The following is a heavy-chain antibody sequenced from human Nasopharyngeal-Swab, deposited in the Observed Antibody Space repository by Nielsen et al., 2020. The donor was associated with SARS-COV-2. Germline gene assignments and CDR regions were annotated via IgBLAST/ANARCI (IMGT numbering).Heavy chain of an antibody. V-gene: IGHV3-23*01. CDR2: ISGSGGST. Sequence: GGSLRLSCAASRFTFSSSAMSWVRQAPGKGLEWVSAISGSGGSTYYADSVKGRFTISRDNSKNTLYLQMNSLRAEDTAVYYCAKSAGIVVPAAMLGTIDYWGQGTLVTVSS. CDR3: AKSAGIVVPAAMLGTIDY. J-gene: IGHJ4*02. D-gene: IGHD2-2*01. CDR1: RFTFSSSA.